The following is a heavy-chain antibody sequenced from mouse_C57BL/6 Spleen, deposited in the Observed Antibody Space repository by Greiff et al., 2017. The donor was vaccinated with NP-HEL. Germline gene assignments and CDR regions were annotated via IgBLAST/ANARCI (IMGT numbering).Heavy chain of an antibody. CDR3: ARGIYYDYDVFAY. CDR1: GYSIPSGYY. Sequence: EVKLLESGPGLVKPSQSLSLTCSVTGYSIPSGYYWNWIRLFPGNKLEWMGYISYDGSNNYNPSLKNRISITRDTSKNQFFLKLNSVTTEDTATYYCARGIYYDYDVFAYWGQGTLVTVSA. V-gene: IGHV3-6*01. J-gene: IGHJ3*01. D-gene: IGHD2-4*01. CDR2: ISYDGSN.